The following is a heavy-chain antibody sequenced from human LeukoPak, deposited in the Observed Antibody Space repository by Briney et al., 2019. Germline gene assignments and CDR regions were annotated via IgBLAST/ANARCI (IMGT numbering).Heavy chain of an antibody. V-gene: IGHV3-53*01. CDR3: ARGLTESYRCFDY. CDR2: IYNGGTT. J-gene: IGHJ4*02. Sequence: GGSLRLSCATSGFTVSSNYMSWVRQAPGKGLEWVSVIYNGGTTYYTDSVKGRFTISRDNSKNTLYLQMNSLRAEDTAVYYCARGLTESYRCFDYWGQGTLVTVSS. D-gene: IGHD3-10*01. CDR1: GFTVSSNY.